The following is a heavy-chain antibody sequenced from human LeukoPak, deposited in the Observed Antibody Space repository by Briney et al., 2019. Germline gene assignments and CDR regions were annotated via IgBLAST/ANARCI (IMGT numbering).Heavy chain of an antibody. CDR3: ARDHYYDSSGYYQPDY. Sequence: GGSLRLSCAASGFTFSSYAMHWVRQAPGKGLEWVAVISYDGSNKYYADSVKGRFTISRDNSKNTLYLQMNSLRAEDTAVYYCARDHYYDSSGYYQPDYWGQGTLVTVSS. CDR1: GFTFSSYA. CDR2: ISYDGSNK. D-gene: IGHD3-22*01. V-gene: IGHV3-30-3*01. J-gene: IGHJ4*02.